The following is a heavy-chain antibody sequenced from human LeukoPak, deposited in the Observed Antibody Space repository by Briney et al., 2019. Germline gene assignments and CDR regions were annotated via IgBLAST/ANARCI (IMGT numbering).Heavy chain of an antibody. Sequence: GGSLRLSCTASGFIFSNYAMSWVRQAPGKGPEWVSGISGGGGGTYYADPVKGRFTISRANSKNTVYLQMNSLRVDDTAVYYCAKSVEHSNYRKFHDWGQGTLVTVSS. J-gene: IGHJ4*02. D-gene: IGHD4-11*01. CDR3: AKSVEHSNYRKFHD. CDR1: GFIFSNYA. V-gene: IGHV3-23*01. CDR2: ISGGGGGT.